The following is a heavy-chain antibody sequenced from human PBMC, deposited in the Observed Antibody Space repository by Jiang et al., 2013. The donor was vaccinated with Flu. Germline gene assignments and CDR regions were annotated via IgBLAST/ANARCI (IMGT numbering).Heavy chain of an antibody. CDR2: ISAYNGNT. V-gene: IGHV1-18*01. J-gene: IGHJ4*02. CDR1: TFTSYG. Sequence: TFTSYGISWVRQAPGQGLEWMGWISAYNGNTNYAQKLQGRVTMTTDTSTSTAYMELRSLRSDDTAVYYCARYYDILTGSPSWGDYWGQGTLVTVSS. D-gene: IGHD3-9*01. CDR3: ARYYDILTGSPSWGDY.